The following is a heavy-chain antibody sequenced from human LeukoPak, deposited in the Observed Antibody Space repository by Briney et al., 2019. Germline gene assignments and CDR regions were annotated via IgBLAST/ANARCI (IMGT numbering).Heavy chain of an antibody. CDR2: IIPILGTA. Sequence: ASVKVSYKASGGTFSSYVITWVRQAPGQGLEWMGGIIPILGTANYAQKFQGRVTITTDESTSTAYMELSSLRSEDTAVYYCASRYYYGSGSAFEYYFDYWGQETLVTVSS. V-gene: IGHV1-69*05. J-gene: IGHJ4*02. CDR1: GGTFSSYV. CDR3: ASRYYYGSGSAFEYYFDY. D-gene: IGHD3-10*01.